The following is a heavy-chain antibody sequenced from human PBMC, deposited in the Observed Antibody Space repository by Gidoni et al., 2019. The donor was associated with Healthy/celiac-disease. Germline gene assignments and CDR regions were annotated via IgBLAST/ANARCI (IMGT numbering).Heavy chain of an antibody. J-gene: IGHJ4*02. V-gene: IGHV3-11*03. D-gene: IGHD6-19*01. CDR1: GFTFSDYY. Sequence: ESGGGLVKPGGSLRLSCAASGFTFSDYYMSWIRQAPGKGLEWVSYISSSSSYTNYADSVKGRFTISRDNAKNSLYLQMNGLRAEDTAVYYCARSRSGWYVYADFDYWGQGTLVTVSS. CDR3: ARSRSGWYVYADFDY. CDR2: ISSSSSYT.